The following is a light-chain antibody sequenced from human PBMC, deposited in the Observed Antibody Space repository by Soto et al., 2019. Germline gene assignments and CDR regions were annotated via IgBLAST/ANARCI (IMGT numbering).Light chain of an antibody. Sequence: EIVLTQSPATLSVSPGERATLSCRASQSVSSNLAWYQQKPGRAPRLLIYGASSRATGIPDRFSGSGSGTDFTLTISRLEPEDFAVYYCQQYGSSPLTFGGGTKV. V-gene: IGKV3-20*01. J-gene: IGKJ4*01. CDR2: GAS. CDR1: QSVSSN. CDR3: QQYGSSPLT.